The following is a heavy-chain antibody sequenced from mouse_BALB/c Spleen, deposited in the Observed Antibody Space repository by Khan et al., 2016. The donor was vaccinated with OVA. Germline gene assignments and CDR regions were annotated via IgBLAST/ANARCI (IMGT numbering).Heavy chain of an antibody. V-gene: IGHV5-17*02. J-gene: IGHJ3*01. D-gene: IGHD4-1*01. CDR1: GFTFGSFG. Sequence: EVELVESGGGLVQPGGSRKLSCTASGFTFGSFGMHWVRQAPEKGLEWVAYISSDSFTLNYADTVKGRFTISRDNPRNTLFLQMTSVRSEDTAMYYGARANWALFAYWGQGTLVTVSA. CDR3: ARANWALFAY. CDR2: ISSDSFTL.